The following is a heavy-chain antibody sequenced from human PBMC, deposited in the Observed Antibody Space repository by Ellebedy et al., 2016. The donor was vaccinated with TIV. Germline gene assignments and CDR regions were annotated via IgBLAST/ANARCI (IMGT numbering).Heavy chain of an antibody. CDR2: IWSDGSNK. CDR3: ARDQTSYYYYYGMDV. V-gene: IGHV3-33*01. J-gene: IGHJ6*02. CDR1: GFTFSSYG. Sequence: GGSLRLXXAASGFTFSSYGMHWVRQAPGKGLEWVAVIWSDGSNKYYADSVKGRFTISRDNSKNTLYLQMNSLRAEDTAVYYCARDQTSYYYYYGMDVWGQGTTVTVSS.